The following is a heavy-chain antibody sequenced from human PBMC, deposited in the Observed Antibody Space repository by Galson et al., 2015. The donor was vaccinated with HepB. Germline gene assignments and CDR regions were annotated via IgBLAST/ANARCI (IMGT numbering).Heavy chain of an antibody. CDR1: GFTFSDYY. V-gene: IGHV3-11*05. Sequence: SLRLSCAASGFTFSDYYMSWIRQAPGKGLEWVSYISSSSSYTNYADSVKGRFTISRDNAKNSLYLQMNSLRAEDTAVYYCARVVHCSGGSCYSEGGADYWGQGTLVTVSS. CDR3: ARVVHCSGGSCYSEGGADY. CDR2: ISSSSSYT. J-gene: IGHJ4*02. D-gene: IGHD2-15*01.